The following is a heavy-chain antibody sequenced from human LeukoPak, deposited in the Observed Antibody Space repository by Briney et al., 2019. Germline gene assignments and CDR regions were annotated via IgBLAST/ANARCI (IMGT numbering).Heavy chain of an antibody. D-gene: IGHD5-12*01. CDR1: GFAFTSYT. V-gene: IGHV3-69-1*01. CDR3: ARDRDIVAFDF. Sequence: GGSPRLSCAASGFAFTSYTINWVRQAPGKGLEWVSSITASDAIKYADSVKGRFTISRDNAKNSVYLQMSSLRADDTAVYFCARDRDIVAFDFWGQGTLVTVSS. J-gene: IGHJ4*02. CDR2: ITASDAI.